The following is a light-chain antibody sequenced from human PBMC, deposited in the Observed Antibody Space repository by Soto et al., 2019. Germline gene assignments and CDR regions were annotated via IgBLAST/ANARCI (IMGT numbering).Light chain of an antibody. J-gene: IGKJ1*01. V-gene: IGKV3-20*01. CDR3: QQYGSSPQT. CDR2: GAS. CDR1: QSVSSSY. Sequence: EIVLTQSPGTLSLSPGERATLSCRASQSVSSSYLAWYQQKPGQAPRLLIYGASSRATGIPDRFSGSGSGTDFTFTISRLEPEDVAVYYCQQYGSSPQTFGQGTKVEIK.